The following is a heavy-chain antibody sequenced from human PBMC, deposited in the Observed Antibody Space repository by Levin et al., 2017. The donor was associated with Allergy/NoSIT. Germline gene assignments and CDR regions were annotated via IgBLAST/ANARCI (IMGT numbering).Heavy chain of an antibody. Sequence: SLKISCAASGFTFDDYAMHWVRQAPGKGLEWVSGISWNSGSIGYADSVKGRFTISRDNAKNSLYLQMNSLRAEDTALYYCAKDAPPYCTNGVCYSQYYFDYWGQGTLVTVSS. D-gene: IGHD2-8*01. CDR3: AKDAPPYCTNGVCYSQYYFDY. J-gene: IGHJ4*02. CDR1: GFTFDDYA. V-gene: IGHV3-9*01. CDR2: ISWNSGSI.